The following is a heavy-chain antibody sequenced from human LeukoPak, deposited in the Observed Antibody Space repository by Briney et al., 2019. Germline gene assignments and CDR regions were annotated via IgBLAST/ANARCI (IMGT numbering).Heavy chain of an antibody. CDR2: ISSSGSTI. Sequence: GGSLRPSCAASGFTFSDYYMSWIRQAPGKGLEWVSYISSSGSTIYYADSGKGRFTISRDNAKNSLYLQMNSLGAEDTAVYYCAREHVDTVPLDYWGQGTLVTVSS. J-gene: IGHJ4*02. CDR1: GFTFSDYY. V-gene: IGHV3-11*01. D-gene: IGHD5-18*01. CDR3: AREHVDTVPLDY.